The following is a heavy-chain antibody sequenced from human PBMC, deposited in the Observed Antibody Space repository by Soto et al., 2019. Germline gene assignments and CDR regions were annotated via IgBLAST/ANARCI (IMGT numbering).Heavy chain of an antibody. CDR2: ISSSSSYI. J-gene: IGHJ3*02. CDR1: GFTFSSYS. D-gene: IGHD5-18*01. Sequence: EVQLVESGGGLVKPGGSLRLSCAARGFTFSSYSMSWVRQAPGKGLEWVSSISSSSSYIYYADSMRGRFTISRDNAKNLVYLQMNGLSDEDTAVYYCAREVDTAMGNEASDIWGQGTMVTVSS. CDR3: AREVDTAMGNEASDI. V-gene: IGHV3-21*01.